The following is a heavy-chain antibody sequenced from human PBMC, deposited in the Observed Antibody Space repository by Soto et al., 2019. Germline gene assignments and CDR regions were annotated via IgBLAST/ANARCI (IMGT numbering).Heavy chain of an antibody. Sequence: QVQLVQSGAEVKKPGSSVKVSCKASGGTFSSYAISWVRQAPGQGLEWMGGIIPIFGTANYAQKFQGRVTITAAESTSTAYMQLSSLRSEDTAVYYWARHVPAAGYYYGMDVWGQGTTVTVSS. D-gene: IGHD2-2*01. CDR2: IIPIFGTA. CDR3: ARHVPAAGYYYGMDV. V-gene: IGHV1-69*12. CDR1: GGTFSSYA. J-gene: IGHJ6*02.